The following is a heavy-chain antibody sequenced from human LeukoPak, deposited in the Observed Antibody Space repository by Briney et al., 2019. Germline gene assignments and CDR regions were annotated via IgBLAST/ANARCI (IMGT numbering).Heavy chain of an antibody. Sequence: PSETLSLTCSVSGGSISSSTYYWGWIRQPPGKGLEWIGNIYNSGSTYYNPSLKSRVTISVDTSKNQFSLKLSSVTAADTAVYYCATPNDAFNIWGQGTMVTVSS. CDR3: ATPNDAFNI. CDR1: GGSISSSTYY. CDR2: IYNSGST. J-gene: IGHJ3*02. V-gene: IGHV4-39*01.